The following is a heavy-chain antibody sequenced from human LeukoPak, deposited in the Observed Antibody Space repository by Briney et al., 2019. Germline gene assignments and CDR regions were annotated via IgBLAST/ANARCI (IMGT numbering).Heavy chain of an antibody. V-gene: IGHV7-4-1*02. CDR3: ARDGEQLGPVD. D-gene: IGHD6-13*01. CDR2: INTNTGNP. Sequence: GASVKVSCKASGYTFTSYAMNWVRQAPGQGLEWMGWINTNTGNPTYAQGFTGRFDFSLDTSVSTAYLQISSLKAEGTAVYYCARDGEQLGPVDWGQGTLVTVSS. J-gene: IGHJ4*02. CDR1: GYTFTSYA.